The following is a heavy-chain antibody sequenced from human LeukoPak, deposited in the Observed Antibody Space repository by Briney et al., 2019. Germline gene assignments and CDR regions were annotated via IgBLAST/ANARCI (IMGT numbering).Heavy chain of an antibody. Sequence: GESLKISCKGSGYSFTSYWIGWVRQMPGKGLEWMGIIYPGDSDTRYSPSFQGQVTISADKSISTAYLQWSSLKASDTAMYYCARMIGLGEVSPYFDYWGQGSLVTVSS. CDR1: GYSFTSYW. CDR3: ARMIGLGEVSPYFDY. J-gene: IGHJ4*02. D-gene: IGHD3-16*02. V-gene: IGHV5-51*01. CDR2: IYPGDSDT.